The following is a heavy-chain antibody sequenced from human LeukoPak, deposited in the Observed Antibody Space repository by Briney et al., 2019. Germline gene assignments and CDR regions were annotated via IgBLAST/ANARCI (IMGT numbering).Heavy chain of an antibody. V-gene: IGHV5-10-1*01. CDR3: ARHPICSGGSCYWGNWFDP. D-gene: IGHD2-15*01. Sequence: GESLKISCKGSGYSFTSYWISWVRRMPGKGLEWMGRIDPSDSYTNYSPSFQGHVTISADKSISTACLQWSSLKASDTAMYYCARHPICSGGSCYWGNWFDPWGQGTLVTVSS. CDR2: IDPSDSYT. J-gene: IGHJ5*02. CDR1: GYSFTSYW.